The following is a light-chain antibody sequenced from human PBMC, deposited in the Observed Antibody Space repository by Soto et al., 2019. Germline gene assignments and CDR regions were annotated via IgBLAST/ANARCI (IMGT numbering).Light chain of an antibody. CDR1: SSDVVGYNY. CDR3: SSYTSSSTLDV. Sequence: HSGLTQHPSVSGSPGQSITISCTGTSSDVVGYNYVSWYQQHPGKAPKLMIYEVSNRPSGVSNRFSVSKSGNTASLTISGLQAEDEADYYCSSYTSSSTLDVFGNGTKVTVL. CDR2: EVS. J-gene: IGLJ1*01. V-gene: IGLV2-14*01.